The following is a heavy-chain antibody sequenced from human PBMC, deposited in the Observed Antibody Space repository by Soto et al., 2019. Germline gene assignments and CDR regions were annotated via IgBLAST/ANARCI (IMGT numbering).Heavy chain of an antibody. CDR3: ATANHENTYHCYAMDV. CDR2: INAGNGNT. Sequence: QVQLVQSGAEEKKPGASVKASCKASGYTFTNNAVHWVRQAPGQRLEWMGWINAGNGNTKYSQKLQGRVTITRDTSESTVYLELSSLRSEDTAVYYCATANHENTYHCYAMDVWGQGTTVTVSS. J-gene: IGHJ6*02. CDR1: GYTFTNNA. V-gene: IGHV1-3*05.